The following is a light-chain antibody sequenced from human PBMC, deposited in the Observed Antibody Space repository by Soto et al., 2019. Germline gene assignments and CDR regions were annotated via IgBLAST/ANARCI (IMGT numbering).Light chain of an antibody. V-gene: IGKV1-5*03. CDR2: KAS. J-gene: IGKJ5*01. Sequence: DIQMTQSPSTLSASVGDRVTITCRASQSTNSLLAWYQQKPGRAPTLLLYKASTLESGVPSRFTGSGSGTEFTLTISSLQPDDFATYYCQQYNRYPLTFGQGTRLEIK. CDR3: QQYNRYPLT. CDR1: QSTNSL.